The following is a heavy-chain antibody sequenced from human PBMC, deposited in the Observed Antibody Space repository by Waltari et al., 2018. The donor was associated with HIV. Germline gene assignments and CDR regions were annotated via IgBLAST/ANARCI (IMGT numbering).Heavy chain of an antibody. CDR3: ARDGPYGGLDY. CDR2: FYSGGST. J-gene: IGHJ4*02. Sequence: EVQLVESGGGLILPGGTLRIFCAASGLTVSSTKVCWVRQATGKGLEWVSVFYSGGSTYYADSVPGRFTISRDNSKTTLYLQMNRLRAEYTAVYYCARDGPYGGLDYWGQGTLVTVSS. V-gene: IGHV3-53*01. CDR1: GLTVSSTK. D-gene: IGHD4-17*01.